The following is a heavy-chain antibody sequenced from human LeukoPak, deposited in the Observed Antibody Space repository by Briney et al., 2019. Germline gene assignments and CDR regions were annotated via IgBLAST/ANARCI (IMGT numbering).Heavy chain of an antibody. V-gene: IGHV1-69*05. CDR3: ARDTEVENDYYYYYMDV. J-gene: IGHJ6*03. CDR2: IIPIFGTA. D-gene: IGHD4-23*01. Sequence: SVKVSCKASGGTFSSYTISWVRQAPGQGLEWMGRIIPIFGTANYAQKFQGRVTITTDESTSTAYMELSSLRSEDTAVYYCARDTEVENDYYYYYMDVWGKGTTVTVSS. CDR1: GGTFSSYT.